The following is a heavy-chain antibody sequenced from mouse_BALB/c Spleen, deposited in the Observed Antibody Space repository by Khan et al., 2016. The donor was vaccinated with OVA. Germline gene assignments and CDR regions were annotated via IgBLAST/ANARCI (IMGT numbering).Heavy chain of an antibody. D-gene: IGHD1-1*01. CDR2: ISYSGNT. V-gene: IGHV3-2*02. J-gene: IGHJ2*01. CDR3: ARIYGGDFDY. Sequence: EVQLVESGPGLVKPSQSLSLTCTVTGYSITSDYAWNWIRQFPGNKLEWMGYISYSGNTKHNPSLKSRISITRDTSENQFFLQLNSVTIEDTATYYCARIYGGDFDYWGQGTTLTVSS. CDR1: GYSITSDYA.